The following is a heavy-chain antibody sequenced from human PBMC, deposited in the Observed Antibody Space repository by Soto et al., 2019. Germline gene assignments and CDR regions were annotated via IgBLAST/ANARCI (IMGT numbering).Heavy chain of an antibody. CDR1: GGSISSGGYY. CDR3: ARTIVVVIRRLNWFDP. V-gene: IGHV4-31*03. Sequence: QVQLQESGPGLVKPSQTLSLTCTVSGGSISSGGYYWSWIRQHPGKGLEWIGYIYYSGSTYYNPSLKSRVTISVDTSKNQFSLKLSSVTAADTAVYYCARTIVVVIRRLNWFDPWGQGTLVTVSS. D-gene: IGHD3-22*01. CDR2: IYYSGST. J-gene: IGHJ5*02.